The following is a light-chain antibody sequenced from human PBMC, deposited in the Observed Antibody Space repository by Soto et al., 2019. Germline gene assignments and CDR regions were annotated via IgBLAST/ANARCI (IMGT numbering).Light chain of an antibody. Sequence: EIVLTQSPATLSLSPGERATLSCRASQSVRSYLAWYQQQPGQAPRLLIYDASNRATGIPARFSGSGSGTDFTLTISSLEPEDFAVYYCQQRSNWPLTFGGGTKVEIK. CDR2: DAS. CDR3: QQRSNWPLT. V-gene: IGKV3-11*01. CDR1: QSVRSY. J-gene: IGKJ4*01.